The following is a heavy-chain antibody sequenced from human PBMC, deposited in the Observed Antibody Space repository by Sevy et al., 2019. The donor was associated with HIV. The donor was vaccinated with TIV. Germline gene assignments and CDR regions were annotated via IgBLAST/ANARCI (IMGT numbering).Heavy chain of an antibody. Sequence: GSLRLSCAASGFTFSSYSMNWVRQAPGKGLEWVSSISSSSYIYYADSVKGRFTISRDNAKNSLYLQMNSLRAEDTAVYYCARDHYYDSSTGYGMDIWGQRTTVTVSS. CDR3: ARDHYYDSSTGYGMDI. CDR2: ISSSSYI. J-gene: IGHJ6*02. V-gene: IGHV3-21*01. D-gene: IGHD3-22*01. CDR1: GFTFSSYS.